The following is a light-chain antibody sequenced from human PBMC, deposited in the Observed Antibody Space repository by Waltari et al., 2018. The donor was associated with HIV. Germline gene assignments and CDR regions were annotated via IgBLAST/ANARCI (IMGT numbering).Light chain of an antibody. CDR1: SSDVGGSKY. V-gene: IGLV2-8*01. J-gene: IGLJ3*02. Sequence: QSALTQPPSASRSPGQSVTISCTGTSSDVGGSKYVSWYQQHPGKAPKLMIYEVNKRPSGVPDRCSGSKSANTASLTVSGLQADDEADYYCNSYAGSNNWVFGGGTKLTVL. CDR2: EVN. CDR3: NSYAGSNNWV.